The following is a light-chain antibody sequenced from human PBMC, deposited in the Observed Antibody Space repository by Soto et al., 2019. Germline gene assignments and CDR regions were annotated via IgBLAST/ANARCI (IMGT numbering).Light chain of an antibody. CDR2: EGS. CDR1: SSDVGSYNL. V-gene: IGLV2-23*01. J-gene: IGLJ1*01. CDR3: CSYAGSSTYV. Sequence: QSVLTQPASVSGSPGQSITISCTGTSSDVGSYNLASWYQQHPGKAPKLMIYEGSKWPSGVSNRFSGSKSDNTASLTISGLQAEDEADYYCCSYAGSSTYVFGTGTKLTVL.